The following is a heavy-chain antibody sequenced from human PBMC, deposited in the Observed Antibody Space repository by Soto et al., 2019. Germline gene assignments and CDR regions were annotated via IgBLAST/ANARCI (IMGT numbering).Heavy chain of an antibody. CDR1: GFTVSSKY. CDR2: IQSGGTT. Sequence: EVQLVESGGGLVQPGGSLRLSCAASGFTVSSKYMSWVRQAPGKGLEWVSLIQSGGTTYYADSVKSRFTISRDNSENTVHIQMDRLRAEDTAVYYCARDDVLCDGGRCYGGPLDVWGKGTTVTVSS. V-gene: IGHV3-66*01. D-gene: IGHD2-15*01. J-gene: IGHJ6*04. CDR3: ARDDVLCDGGRCYGGPLDV.